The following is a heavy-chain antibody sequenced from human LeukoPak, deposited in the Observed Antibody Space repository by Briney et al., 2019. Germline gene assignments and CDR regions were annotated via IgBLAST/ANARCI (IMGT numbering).Heavy chain of an antibody. V-gene: IGHV3-11*05. J-gene: IGHJ6*02. CDR3: ARGHYGMVV. CDR2: ISRSSSET. CDR1: GFPFSDYY. Sequence: GGSLRLSCAASGFPFSDYYMSWIRQAPGKGLEWVSYISRSSSETYYADSVKGRFTISRDNPKNSPYLQMSSLRADDSAVYYCARGHYGMVVWGQGTTVTVSS.